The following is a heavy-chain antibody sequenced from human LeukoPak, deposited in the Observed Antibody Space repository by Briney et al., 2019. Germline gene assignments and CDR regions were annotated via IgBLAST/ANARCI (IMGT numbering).Heavy chain of an antibody. D-gene: IGHD3-10*01. CDR1: GFIFSSYG. J-gene: IGHJ4*02. CDR2: IWYDGSNK. Sequence: GGSLRLSCAASGFIFSSYGMHWIRQAPGKGLEWVAVIWYDGSNKYYADPVKGRFTTSRDSSKNTLYLQMNSLRAEDSAIYYCAKRVSYSSGSHFDYWGQGTLVTVSS. V-gene: IGHV3-33*06. CDR3: AKRVSYSSGSHFDY.